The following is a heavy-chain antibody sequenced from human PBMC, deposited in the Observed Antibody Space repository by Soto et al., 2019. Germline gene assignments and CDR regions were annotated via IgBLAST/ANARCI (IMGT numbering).Heavy chain of an antibody. CDR1: GFSLSTTGVA. V-gene: IGHV2-5*02. Sequence: QITLKESGPPLVKPTQTLALTCTFSGFSLSTTGVAVGWIRQSPGKALEWLALIYWDDDKRYSPSLKSRLTITKDTSKTQVVFTMTNVDPVDTATYYCAYRGGYYFHAFDFWGQGTVVTVSS. CDR3: AYRGGYYFHAFDF. J-gene: IGHJ3*01. CDR2: IYWDDDK. D-gene: IGHD3-22*01.